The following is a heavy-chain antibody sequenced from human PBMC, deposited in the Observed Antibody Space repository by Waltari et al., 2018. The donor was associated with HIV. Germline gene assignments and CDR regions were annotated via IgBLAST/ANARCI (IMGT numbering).Heavy chain of an antibody. CDR3: TKGRMTTDY. Sequence: EVQLVESGGGLVQPGRSLRLSCTASGFTFGDYAMCWFRQAPGRGLEWVGCIRSKAYGGTTEYAASVKGRFTISRDDSRSIAYLQMNSLQTEDTAVYYCTKGRMTTDYWGQGTLVTVSS. CDR2: IRSKAYGGTT. J-gene: IGHJ4*02. D-gene: IGHD4-17*01. CDR1: GFTFGDYA. V-gene: IGHV3-49*03.